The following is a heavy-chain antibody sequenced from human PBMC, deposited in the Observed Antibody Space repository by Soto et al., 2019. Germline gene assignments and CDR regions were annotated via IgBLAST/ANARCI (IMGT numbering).Heavy chain of an antibody. J-gene: IGHJ4*02. Sequence: ESVKISFKGSGYSFTSYWIGWVRQMPGKGLEWMGIIYPGDSDTRYSPSFQGQVTISADKSISTAYLQWSSLKASDTAIYYCARQTTVTDTHFDYWGQGTLVTVSS. V-gene: IGHV5-51*01. D-gene: IGHD4-17*01. CDR3: ARQTTVTDTHFDY. CDR1: GYSFTSYW. CDR2: IYPGDSDT.